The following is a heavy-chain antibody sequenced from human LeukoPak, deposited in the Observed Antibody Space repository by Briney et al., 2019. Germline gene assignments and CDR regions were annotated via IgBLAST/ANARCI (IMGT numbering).Heavy chain of an antibody. CDR2: ISGSGGST. J-gene: IGHJ3*02. D-gene: IGHD3-10*01. CDR3: ARGTRDYGYTFDI. CDR1: GFTFSSYA. V-gene: IGHV3-23*01. Sequence: GGSLRLSCAASGFTFSSYAMSWVRQAPGKGLEWVSAISGSGGSTYYADSVKGRFTISRDNFKNTLYLQMNSLRAEDTAVYYCARGTRDYGYTFDIWGQGTMVTVSS.